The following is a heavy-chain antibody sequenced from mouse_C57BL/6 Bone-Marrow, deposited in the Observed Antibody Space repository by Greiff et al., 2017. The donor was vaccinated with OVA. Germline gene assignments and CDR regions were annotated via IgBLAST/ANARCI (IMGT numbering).Heavy chain of an antibody. CDR3: ARGIYSNYDYFDY. Sequence: QVQLQQSGAELVRPGTSVKMSCKASGYTFTNYWIGWAKQRPGHGLEWIGDIYPGGGYTNYNEKFKGKAPLTADKSSRTAYIQLSSLTSEDSASYDGARGIYSNYDYFDYWGQGTTLTVSS. CDR2: IYPGGGYT. J-gene: IGHJ2*01. D-gene: IGHD2-5*01. V-gene: IGHV1-63*01. CDR1: GYTFTNYW.